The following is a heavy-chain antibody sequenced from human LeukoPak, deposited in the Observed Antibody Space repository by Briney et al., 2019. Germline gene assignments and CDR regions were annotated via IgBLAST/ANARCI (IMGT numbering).Heavy chain of an antibody. V-gene: IGHV4-39*01. D-gene: IGHD2-15*01. CDR1: GGSISSGDYY. Sequence: PSETLSLTCTVSGGSISSGDYYWGWIRQPPGKGLEWIGSIYYSGSTYYNPSLKSRVTISVDTSKNQFSLKLSSVTAADTAVYYCARRYCSGGSCSVDYWGQGTLVTVSS. CDR3: ARRYCSGGSCSVDY. J-gene: IGHJ4*02. CDR2: IYYSGST.